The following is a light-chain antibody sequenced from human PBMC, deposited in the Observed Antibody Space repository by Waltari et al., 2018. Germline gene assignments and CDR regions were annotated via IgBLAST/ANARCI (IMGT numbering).Light chain of an antibody. Sequence: EIVMTQSPDALSVSPGESATLSCRVSESVGSALAWYQQRPGQPPRLLIYGASTRATGIPARFSGSGSGTEFTLTISSLQSEDFAVYYCQQYNYWRTFGQGTKVEIK. V-gene: IGKV3-15*01. CDR3: QQYNYWRT. CDR1: ESVGSA. J-gene: IGKJ1*01. CDR2: GAS.